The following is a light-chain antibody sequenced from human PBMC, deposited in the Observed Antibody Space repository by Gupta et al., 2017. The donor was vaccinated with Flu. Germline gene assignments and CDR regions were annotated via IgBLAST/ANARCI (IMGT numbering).Light chain of an antibody. CDR3: QQSYSTA. V-gene: IGKV1-39*01. Sequence: DIQMTQSPSSLSASVGDRVTITCRTSSGISSYLNWYQQKPGKAPNLRIPAGSHLHSDVPSRCSCSGSGTDFTLTISSLQPEDFATYYCQQSYSTAFGPGTKVDL. J-gene: IGKJ3*01. CDR2: AGS. CDR1: SGISSY.